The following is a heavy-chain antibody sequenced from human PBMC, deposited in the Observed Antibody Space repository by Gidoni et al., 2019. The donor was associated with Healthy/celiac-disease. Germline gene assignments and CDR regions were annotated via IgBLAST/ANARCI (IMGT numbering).Heavy chain of an antibody. CDR2: IKSKTDGGTK. V-gene: IGHV3-15*01. J-gene: IGHJ5*02. CDR3: TTDEIAAAGPNSLTRFDP. CDR1: GFTFSNAW. Sequence: EVQLVESGGGLVKPGGSLRLSCAASGFTFSNAWLSWVRQAPGKGLEWVGRIKSKTDGGTKDYAAPVKGRFTISRDDSKNTLYLQMNSLKTEDTAVYYCTTDEIAAAGPNSLTRFDPWGQGTLVTVSS. D-gene: IGHD6-13*01.